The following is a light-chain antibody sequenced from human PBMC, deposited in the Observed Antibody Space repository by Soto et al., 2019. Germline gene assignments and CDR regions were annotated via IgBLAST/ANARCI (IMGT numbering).Light chain of an antibody. CDR2: GNS. Sequence: QSVLTQPPSVSGAPGQRVTISCTGSSSNIGAGYDVHWYQQLPGTAPKLLIYGNSNRPSGVPDRFSGSKSGTSASLAITGRQAEDEAHYYCQSYDSSLSGWVFGAGTKVTVL. V-gene: IGLV1-40*01. CDR3: QSYDSSLSGWV. J-gene: IGLJ3*02. CDR1: SSNIGAGYD.